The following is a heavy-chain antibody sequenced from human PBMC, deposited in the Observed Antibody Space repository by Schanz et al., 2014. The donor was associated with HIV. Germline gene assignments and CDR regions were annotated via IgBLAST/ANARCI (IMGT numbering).Heavy chain of an antibody. CDR1: GFTFDDYA. V-gene: IGHV3-9*01. Sequence: EVQLVESGGTVVQPGGSLRLSCAASGFTFDDYAMHWVRQAPGKGLEWVSGITWNSGSKGYADSVKGRFTISRDNAKNFLYLQMNSLRAEDTALYYCAKDMGSGSYEAFDIWGQGTMVTVSS. CDR3: AKDMGSGSYEAFDI. CDR2: ITWNSGSK. J-gene: IGHJ3*02. D-gene: IGHD1-26*01.